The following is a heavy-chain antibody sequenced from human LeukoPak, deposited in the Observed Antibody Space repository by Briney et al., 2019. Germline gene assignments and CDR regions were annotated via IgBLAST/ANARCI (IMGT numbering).Heavy chain of an antibody. CDR1: GGTFSSYA. Sequence: SVKVSCKASGGTFSSYAISWVRQAPGQGLEWMGRIIPILGIANYAQKFQGRVTITAGKSTSTAYMELSSLRSEDTAVYYCARDPSVSLVVAIPDYWGQGTLVTVSS. J-gene: IGHJ4*02. V-gene: IGHV1-69*04. CDR2: IIPILGIA. CDR3: ARDPSVSLVVAIPDY. D-gene: IGHD2-21*01.